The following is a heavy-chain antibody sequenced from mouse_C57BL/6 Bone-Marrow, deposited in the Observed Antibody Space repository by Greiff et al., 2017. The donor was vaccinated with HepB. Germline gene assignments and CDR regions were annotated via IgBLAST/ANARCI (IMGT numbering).Heavy chain of an antibody. CDR3: ARPSNSWYFDV. CDR1: GYTFTSYG. CDR2: IYPRSGNT. Sequence: VQLQQSGAELARPGASVKLSCKASGYTFTSYGISWVKQRTGQGLEWIGEIYPRSGNTYYNEKFKGKATLTADKSSITAYMELRSLTSEDSAVYFCARPSNSWYFDVWGTGTTVTVSS. J-gene: IGHJ1*03. D-gene: IGHD2-5*01. V-gene: IGHV1-81*01.